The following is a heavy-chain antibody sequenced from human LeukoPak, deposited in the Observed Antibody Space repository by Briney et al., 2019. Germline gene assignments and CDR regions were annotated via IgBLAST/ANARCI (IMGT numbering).Heavy chain of an antibody. CDR2: ISGSGGST. J-gene: IGHJ4*02. CDR3: AKIRLLGYCSGGSCRPVDY. CDR1: GFTFSSYA. D-gene: IGHD2-15*01. Sequence: PGGCLRLSCAASGFTFSSYAMSWVRQAPGEGLEWVSAISGSGGSTYYADSVKGRFTISRDNSKNTLFLQMNSLRAEDTAVYYCAKIRLLGYCSGGSCRPVDYWGQGTLVTVSS. V-gene: IGHV3-23*01.